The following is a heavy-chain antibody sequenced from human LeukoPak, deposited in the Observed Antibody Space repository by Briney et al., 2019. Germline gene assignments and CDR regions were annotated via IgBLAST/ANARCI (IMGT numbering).Heavy chain of an antibody. D-gene: IGHD3-10*01. CDR2: IHDGGST. V-gene: IGHV3-53*01. CDR3: AKGGSRLIGLRGAFDI. Sequence: SGGSLRLSCAASRFTVSSNYMSWVRQAPGKGLEWVSVIHDGGSTYYADSVKGRFTISRDNSKNTVYLQMNSLRAEDTAVYYCAKGGSRLIGLRGAFDIWGQGTMVTVSS. CDR1: RFTVSSNY. J-gene: IGHJ3*02.